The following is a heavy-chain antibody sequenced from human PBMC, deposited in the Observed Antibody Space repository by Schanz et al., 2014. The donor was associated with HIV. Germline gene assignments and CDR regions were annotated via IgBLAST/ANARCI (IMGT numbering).Heavy chain of an antibody. J-gene: IGHJ4*02. CDR3: AKGWRGYSISSLVDY. CDR2: ISYDGRNK. CDR1: GLTFSDYA. Sequence: VQLLESGGGLVQPGGSLRLSCAASGLTFSDYAMTWVRQAPGKGLEWVAVISYDGRNKYQAASVRGRITISRDNSKNTLYLQMNSLRADDTAVYYCAKGWRGYSISSLVDYWGQGTLVTVSS. D-gene: IGHD6-6*01. V-gene: IGHV3-30*18.